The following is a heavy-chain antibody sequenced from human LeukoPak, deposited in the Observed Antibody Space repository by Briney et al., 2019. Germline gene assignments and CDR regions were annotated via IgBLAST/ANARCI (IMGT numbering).Heavy chain of an antibody. CDR2: LNANGDNT. D-gene: IGHD2-2*01. J-gene: IGHJ6*02. CDR3: ARGSSSRYYYGMDV. Sequence: GGSLRLSCAGSGFTFSSHALHWVRQAPGKGLEPVSALNANGDNTYYADSVKGRFTISRDNSKNTLYLHLGSLRAEDMAVYYCARGSSSRYYYGMDVWGPGTTVIVSS. V-gene: IGHV3-64*02. CDR1: GFTFSSHA.